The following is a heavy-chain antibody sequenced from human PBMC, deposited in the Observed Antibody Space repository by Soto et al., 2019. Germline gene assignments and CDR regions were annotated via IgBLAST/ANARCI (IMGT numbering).Heavy chain of an antibody. CDR2: IYYSGST. V-gene: IGHV4-39*01. Sequence: SETLSLTCTVSGGSISSSSYYWGWIRQPPGKGLEWIGSIYYSGSTYYNPSLKSRVTISVGTSKNQFSLKLSSVTAADTAVYYCAGLVAGRWLQFAFVYFDYWGQGTLVTVSS. D-gene: IGHD5-12*01. J-gene: IGHJ4*02. CDR1: GGSISSSSYY. CDR3: AGLVAGRWLQFAFVYFDY.